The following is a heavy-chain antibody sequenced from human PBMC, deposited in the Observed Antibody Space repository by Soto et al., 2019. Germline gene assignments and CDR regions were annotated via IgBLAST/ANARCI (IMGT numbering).Heavy chain of an antibody. J-gene: IGHJ5*02. CDR3: AKDPRGCSGGSCYHNWFDP. CDR1: GFTFSSYA. V-gene: IGHV3-23*01. Sequence: LRLSCAASGFTFSSYAMSWVRQAPGKGLEWVSAISGSGGSTYYADSVKGRFTISRDNSKNTLYLQMNSLRAEDTAVYYCAKDPRGCSGGSCYHNWFDPWGQGTLVTVYS. D-gene: IGHD2-15*01. CDR2: ISGSGGST.